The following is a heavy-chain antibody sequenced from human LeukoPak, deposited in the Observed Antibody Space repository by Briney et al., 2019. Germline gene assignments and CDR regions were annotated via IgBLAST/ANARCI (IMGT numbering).Heavy chain of an antibody. CDR3: ASTVVSGRVDY. Sequence: GGSLRLSCAASGFTFSSYRMNWVRQAPGKGLEWVSSISSSSSYIYYADSVKGRFTISRDNAKNSLYLQMNSRRAEDMAVYYCASTVVSGRVDYGGEGTLLTVSS. V-gene: IGHV3-21*01. CDR2: ISSSSSYI. J-gene: IGHJ4*02. D-gene: IGHD4-23*01. CDR1: GFTFSSYR.